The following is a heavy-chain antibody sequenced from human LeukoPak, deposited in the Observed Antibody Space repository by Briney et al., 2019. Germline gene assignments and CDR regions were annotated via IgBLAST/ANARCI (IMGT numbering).Heavy chain of an antibody. CDR1: GGSISSSNW. Sequence: SETLSLTCAVSGGSISSSNWWSWVSQPPGKGLEWIGEIYHSGSTNYNPSLKSRVTISVDKSKNQFSLKLSSVTAADTAVYYCARDRRIVGAPFDYWGQGTLVTVSS. V-gene: IGHV4-4*02. J-gene: IGHJ4*02. CDR3: ARDRRIVGAPFDY. D-gene: IGHD1-26*01. CDR2: IYHSGST.